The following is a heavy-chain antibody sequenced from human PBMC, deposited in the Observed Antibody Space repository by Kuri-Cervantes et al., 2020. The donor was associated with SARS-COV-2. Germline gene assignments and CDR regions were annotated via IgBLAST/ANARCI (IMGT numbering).Heavy chain of an antibody. CDR2: INPNSGGT. J-gene: IGHJ3*02. CDR1: GYTFTGYY. V-gene: IGHV1-2*06. CDR3: AQLQFGDYYDSSGYPDAFDI. Sequence: VKVSCKASGYTFTGYYMHWVRQAPGQGLEWMGRINPNSGGTNYAQKFQGRVTMTRDTSISAAYMELSRLRSDDTAVYYCAQLQFGDYYDSSGYPDAFDIWGQGTMVTVSS. D-gene: IGHD3-22*01.